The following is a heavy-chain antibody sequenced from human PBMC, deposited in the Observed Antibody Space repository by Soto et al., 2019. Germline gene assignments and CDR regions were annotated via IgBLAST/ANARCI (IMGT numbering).Heavy chain of an antibody. CDR3: ARVYYDAVTVYFEY. D-gene: IGHD3-22*01. CDR1: TLTFSTYR. J-gene: IGHJ4*02. Sequence: GSLRLSCTASTLTFSTYRMNWVRQAPGKGPELVSYISGDGRTIYYADSVKGRFSISRDYANNSLYLQMNRLRPDEKAVYYCARVYYDAVTVYFEYWGEGAL. V-gene: IGHV3-48*03. CDR2: ISGDGRTI.